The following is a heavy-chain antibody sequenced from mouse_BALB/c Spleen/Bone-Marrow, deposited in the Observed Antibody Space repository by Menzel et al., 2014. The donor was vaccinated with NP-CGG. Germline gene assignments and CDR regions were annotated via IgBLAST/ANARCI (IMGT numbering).Heavy chain of an antibody. V-gene: IGHV2-2*02. J-gene: IGHJ4*01. CDR3: ARNYYGSSYYAMDY. Sequence: VKLVESGPGLVQPSQSLSITCTASGFSLTSYGVHWVRQSPGKGLEWLGVIWSGGSTDYNAAFISRLSISKDNSKSQVFFKMNSLQANDTAIYYCARNYYGSSYYAMDYWGQGTSVTVSS. CDR2: IWSGGST. D-gene: IGHD1-1*01. CDR1: GFSLTSYG.